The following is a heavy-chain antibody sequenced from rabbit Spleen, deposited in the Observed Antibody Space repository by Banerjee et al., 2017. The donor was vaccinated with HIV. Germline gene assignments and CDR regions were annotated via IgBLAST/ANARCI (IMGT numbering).Heavy chain of an antibody. CDR2: INASTGKP. CDR3: ARDTSTSFSSYGMDL. V-gene: IGHV1S40*01. CDR1: GFSFSSPYY. D-gene: IGHD1-1*01. J-gene: IGHJ6*01. Sequence: QSLEESGGDLVKPGASLTLTCTASGFSFSSPYYISWVRQAPGKGLEWIACINASTGKPVYATWASARFTISRTSSTTVTLQMTRLTAADTATYFCARDTSTSFSSYGMDLWGPGTLVTVS.